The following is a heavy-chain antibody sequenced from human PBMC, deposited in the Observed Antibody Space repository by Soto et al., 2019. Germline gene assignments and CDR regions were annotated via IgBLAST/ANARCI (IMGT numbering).Heavy chain of an antibody. CDR3: ARESSYGPNWFDP. V-gene: IGHV4-59*01. CDR2: IYYSGST. J-gene: IGHJ5*02. CDR1: GGSISSYY. D-gene: IGHD5-18*01. Sequence: KASETLSLTCTVSGGSISSYYWSWIRQPPGKGLEWIGYIYYSGSTNYNPSLKSRVTISVDTSKNQFSLKLSSVTAADTAVYYCARESSYGPNWFDPWGQGTLVTVSS.